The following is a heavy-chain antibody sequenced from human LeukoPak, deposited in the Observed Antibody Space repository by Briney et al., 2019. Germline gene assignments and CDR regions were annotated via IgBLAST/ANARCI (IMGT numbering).Heavy chain of an antibody. J-gene: IGHJ2*01. CDR1: GGSITKNGYY. CDR2: MHYSGST. Sequence: SEPLSLTCSVSGGSITKNGYYWGWIRQSPETGLEWIGSMHYSGSTYYNPSLKSRVTISVDTSKNQFSLKLSSVTAADTAMYYCVRSGGYCGSTTCHVEYFDPWGRGTLVTVSS. CDR3: VRSGGYCGSTTCHVEYFDP. V-gene: IGHV4-39*01. D-gene: IGHD2-2*01.